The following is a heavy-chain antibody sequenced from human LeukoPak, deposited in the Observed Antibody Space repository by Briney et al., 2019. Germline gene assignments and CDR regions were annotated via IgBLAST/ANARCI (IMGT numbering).Heavy chain of an antibody. CDR1: GDSVSSNSAA. V-gene: IGHV6-1*01. Sequence: SQTLSLTCAISGDSVSSNSAAWNWIRQSPSRGLEWLGRTYYRSKWYNDYAVSVKSRITINPDTSKNQFSLQLNSVTPEDTAVYYCARDVPFNYGSGSYYNLYFDYWGQGALVTVSS. CDR2: TYYRSKWYN. J-gene: IGHJ4*02. CDR3: ARDVPFNYGSGSYYNLYFDY. D-gene: IGHD3-10*01.